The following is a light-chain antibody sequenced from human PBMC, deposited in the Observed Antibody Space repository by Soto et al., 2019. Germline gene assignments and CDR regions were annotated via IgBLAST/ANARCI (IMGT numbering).Light chain of an antibody. CDR1: SSSIGAGYD. J-gene: IGLJ3*02. CDR3: QSYDSSLSVGV. V-gene: IGLV1-40*01. CDR2: GNN. Sequence: QSVLTQPPSVSGAPGQRGTISCTGSSSSIGAGYDVHWYHQLPGTAPKLLIYGNNNRPSGVPDRFSGSRSGTSASLAITGLQGEDEADYYCQSYDSSLSVGVFGGGTKLTVL.